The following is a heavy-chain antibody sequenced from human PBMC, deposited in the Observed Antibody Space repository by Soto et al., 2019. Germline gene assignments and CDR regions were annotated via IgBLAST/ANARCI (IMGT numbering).Heavy chain of an antibody. CDR1: GFRFSSYS. D-gene: IGHD3-10*01. CDR2: ISGSNVFV. CDR3: APGSPPTRRGRPFAF. Sequence: EVQLVESGGGLVKPGGSLRLSCVASGFRFSSYSMNWVRQVPGKGLEWVSSISGSNVFVFYADSVKGRFSSSRDNSQNSVFLEMNRRRVEDTAVYYGAPGSPPTRRGRPFAFWGQGTVGTVSS. V-gene: IGHV3-21*06. J-gene: IGHJ3*01.